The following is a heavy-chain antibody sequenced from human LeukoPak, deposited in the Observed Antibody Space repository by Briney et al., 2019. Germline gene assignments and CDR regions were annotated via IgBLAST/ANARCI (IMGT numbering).Heavy chain of an antibody. CDR2: ISWNSGSI. D-gene: IGHD6-13*01. CDR1: GFTFDDYA. J-gene: IGHJ4*02. CDR3: AKADYSSSWDTFDY. Sequence: PGRSLRLSCAASGFTFDDYAMHWVRQAPGKGLEWVSGISWNSGSIGYADSVKGRFTISRDNAKNSLYLQMNSLRAEDPALYYCAKADYSSSWDTFDYWGQGTLVTVSS. V-gene: IGHV3-9*01.